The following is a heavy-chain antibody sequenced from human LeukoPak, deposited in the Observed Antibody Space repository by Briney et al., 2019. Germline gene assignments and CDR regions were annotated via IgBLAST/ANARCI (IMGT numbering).Heavy chain of an antibody. CDR3: ARANFLYCSSTTCLFDY. J-gene: IGHJ4*02. CDR1: GYTFTYYY. Sequence: ASVKVSCKASGYTFTYYYMHWVRQAPGQGFEWMGWINPNSGDTNYAQKFRGRVTMTRDTSISTAHMELSRLRSDDTAVYYCARANFLYCSSTTCLFDYWGQGTLVIVSS. V-gene: IGHV1-2*02. CDR2: INPNSGDT. D-gene: IGHD2-2*01.